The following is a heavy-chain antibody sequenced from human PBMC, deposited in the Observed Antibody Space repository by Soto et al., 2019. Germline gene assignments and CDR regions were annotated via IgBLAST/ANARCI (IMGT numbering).Heavy chain of an antibody. D-gene: IGHD6-13*01. CDR2: ISGSGGST. CDR3: ARSPPSSSWYKVDPKDYGMDV. V-gene: IGHV3-23*01. Sequence: EVQLLESGGGLVQPGGSLRLSCAASGFTFSSYAMSWVRQAPGKGLEWVSAISGSGGSTYYADSVKGRFTISRDNSKNTLYLQMNSLRAEDTAVYYCARSPPSSSWYKVDPKDYGMDVWGQGTTVTVSS. CDR1: GFTFSSYA. J-gene: IGHJ6*02.